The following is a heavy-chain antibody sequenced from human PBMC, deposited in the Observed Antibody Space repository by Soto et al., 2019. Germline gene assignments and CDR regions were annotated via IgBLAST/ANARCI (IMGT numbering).Heavy chain of an antibody. CDR1: GDSFSSIRYY. Sequence: PXGILSLTCDVSGDSFSSIRYYWGWIRQPPGKGLEWIGSISHTGDTYYNPSLESRVTLSADTSNDRLSLRLTSVTAADTAVYYCARNPHNWGHYYFDSWAQGILVTVSS. V-gene: IGHV4-39*01. CDR2: ISHTGDT. CDR3: ARNPHNWGHYYFDS. D-gene: IGHD7-27*01. J-gene: IGHJ4*01.